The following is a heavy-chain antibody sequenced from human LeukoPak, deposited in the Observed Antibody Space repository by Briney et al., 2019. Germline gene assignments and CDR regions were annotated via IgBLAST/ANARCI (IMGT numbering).Heavy chain of an antibody. CDR2: IYPGGSDT. V-gene: IGHV5-51*01. Sequence: GESLKISCKGSGYSFTSYWIGWVRQMPGKGLEWMGIIYPGGSDTGYSPSFQGQVTISADKSINTAYLHWNSLKASDTAMYYCASFHISGKSYNGLHYWGQGTLVTVSS. D-gene: IGHD3-10*01. CDR3: ASFHISGKSYNGLHY. CDR1: GYSFTSYW. J-gene: IGHJ4*02.